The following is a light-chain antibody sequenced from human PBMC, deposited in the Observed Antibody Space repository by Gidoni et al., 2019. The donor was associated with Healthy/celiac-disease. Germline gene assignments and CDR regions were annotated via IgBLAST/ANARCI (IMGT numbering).Light chain of an antibody. V-gene: IGLV1-40*01. J-gene: IGLJ1*01. Sequence: QSVLPQPPSVSGAPGQMVTISCTGSSSNIGAGYDVHWYQQLPGTAPNLLIYGNSNRPSGVPDRFSGSKSGTSASLAITGLQAEDEADYYCQSYDSSLSGYVFGTGTKVTVL. CDR3: QSYDSSLSGYV. CDR1: SSNIGAGYD. CDR2: GNS.